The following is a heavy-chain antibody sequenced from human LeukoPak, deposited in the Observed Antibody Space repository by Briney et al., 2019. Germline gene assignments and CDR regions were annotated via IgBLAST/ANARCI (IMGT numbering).Heavy chain of an antibody. Sequence: GGSLTLSCAASGFTVSSYGMHWVRQAQSKGLEWMAFIHFDGSTKYSGDSVKGRFTISRDNSKNTLYLQMNSLRPEDTAVYYCAKDQCTRTSCDGYPGYWGQGSLVTVSS. D-gene: IGHD2-2*01. J-gene: IGHJ4*02. CDR3: AKDQCTRTSCDGYPGY. CDR2: IHFDGSTK. V-gene: IGHV3-30*02. CDR1: GFTVSSYG.